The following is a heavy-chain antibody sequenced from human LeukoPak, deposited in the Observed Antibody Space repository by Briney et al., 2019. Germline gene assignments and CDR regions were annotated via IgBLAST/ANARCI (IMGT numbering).Heavy chain of an antibody. CDR1: GFTVSSNY. CDR3: ARDRGSGYYYA. CDR2: IHSGGST. D-gene: IGHD3-22*01. J-gene: IGHJ5*02. Sequence: GGSLRLSCAASGFTVSSNYMTWVRQAPGKGLEWVSVIHSGGSTYYADPVKGRFTISRDDSKNTLYLQMNSLRAEDTAMYYCARDRGSGYYYAWGQGTLVTVSS. V-gene: IGHV3-53*01.